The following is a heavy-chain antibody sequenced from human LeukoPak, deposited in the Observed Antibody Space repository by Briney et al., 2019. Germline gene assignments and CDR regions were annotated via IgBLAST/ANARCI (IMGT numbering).Heavy chain of an antibody. CDR3: AREGEYYGSGSYCDY. D-gene: IGHD3-10*01. J-gene: IGHJ4*02. Sequence: SETLSLTCAVYGGSFSGYYWSWIRQPPGKGLEWIGEINHSGSTNYNPSLKSRVTISVDTSKNQFSLRLTSVTAADTAVYYCAREGEYYGSGSYCDYWGQGTLVTVSS. CDR2: INHSGST. V-gene: IGHV4-34*01. CDR1: GGSFSGYY.